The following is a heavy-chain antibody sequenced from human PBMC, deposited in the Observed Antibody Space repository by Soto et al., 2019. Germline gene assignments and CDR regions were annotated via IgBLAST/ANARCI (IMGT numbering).Heavy chain of an antibody. CDR3: ARDRNLETSAWARDY. D-gene: IGHD6-19*01. CDR1: GYTFTSHY. Sequence: QMQLVQSGAEVKKPGAAVEVSCKASGYTFTSHYVHWVRQAPGQGLEWMGLINANSGTTSYAQKFQGRGTMTRDTSTSTVYMELSSLRFEDTAVYYCARDRNLETSAWARDYWGQGTLVTVSS. V-gene: IGHV1-46*03. CDR2: INANSGTT. J-gene: IGHJ4*02.